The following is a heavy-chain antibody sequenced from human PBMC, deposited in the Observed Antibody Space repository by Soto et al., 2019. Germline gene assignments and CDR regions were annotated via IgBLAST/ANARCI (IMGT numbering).Heavy chain of an antibody. D-gene: IGHD3-10*01. CDR1: GYTFTGYY. Sequence: ASVKVSCKASGYTFTGYYMHWVRQAPGQGLEWMGWINPNSGGTNYAQKVQGWVTMSRDTSISTAYMELSRLRSDDTAVYYCASSTPSYSDAFDIWGQGTMVTVSS. CDR3: ASSTPSYSDAFDI. V-gene: IGHV1-2*04. J-gene: IGHJ3*02. CDR2: INPNSGGT.